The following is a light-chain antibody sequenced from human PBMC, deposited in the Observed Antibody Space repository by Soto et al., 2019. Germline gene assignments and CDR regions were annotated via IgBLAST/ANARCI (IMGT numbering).Light chain of an antibody. V-gene: IGLV1-44*01. CDR1: SSNIGSNT. CDR3: ATWDDSLNGHV. J-gene: IGLJ1*01. Sequence: QSVLTQSPSASGTPGQRVTISCSGSSSNIGSNTVSWYQQLPGTAPKLLIYSNNQRPPGVPDRFSGSKSGTSASLAIGRLHSEDEGDYYCATWDDSLNGHVFGTGTKLTVL. CDR2: SNN.